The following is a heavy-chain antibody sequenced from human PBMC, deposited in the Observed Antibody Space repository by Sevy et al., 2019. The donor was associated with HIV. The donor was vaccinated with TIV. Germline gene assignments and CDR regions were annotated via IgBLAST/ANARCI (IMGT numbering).Heavy chain of an antibody. V-gene: IGHV1-8*01. Sequence: ASVKVSYKASGYTITSYDINWVRQATGQGLEWMGWRNPNSGNTGYAQKFQGRVTMTRNTSISTAYMELSSLRSEDTAVYYCSRGEQQLTSYYMDVWGKRTTVTVSS. J-gene: IGHJ6*03. D-gene: IGHD6-13*01. CDR1: GYTITSYD. CDR3: SRGEQQLTSYYMDV. CDR2: RNPNSGNT.